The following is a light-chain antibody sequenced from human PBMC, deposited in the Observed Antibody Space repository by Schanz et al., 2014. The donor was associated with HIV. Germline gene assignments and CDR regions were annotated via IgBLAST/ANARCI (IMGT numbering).Light chain of an antibody. CDR1: SGSIANNY. V-gene: IGLV6-57*04. J-gene: IGLJ3*02. CDR2: ENN. Sequence: NFMLTQPHSVSESPGKTVTISCTRSSGSIANNYVQWYQPPPGFAPTTLIYENNQRHSGVPDRFSGSIDSFSNSASLTISGLETEDEADYYCQSYDINIAGVFGGGTKVTVL. CDR3: QSYDINIAGV.